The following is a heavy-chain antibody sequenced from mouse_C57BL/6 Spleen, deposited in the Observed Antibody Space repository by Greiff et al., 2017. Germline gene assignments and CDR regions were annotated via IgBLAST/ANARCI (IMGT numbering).Heavy chain of an antibody. CDR3: AYYSNYDGLAY. D-gene: IGHD2-5*01. J-gene: IGHJ3*01. CDR2: IHPNSGST. V-gene: IGHV1-64*01. Sequence: QVQLQQPGAELVKPGASVKLSCKASGYTFTSYWMHWVKQRPGQGLEWIGMIHPNSGSTNYNEKFKSKATLTVDKSSSTAYMQLSSLTSEDSAVYYCAYYSNYDGLAYWGQGTLVTVSA. CDR1: GYTFTSYW.